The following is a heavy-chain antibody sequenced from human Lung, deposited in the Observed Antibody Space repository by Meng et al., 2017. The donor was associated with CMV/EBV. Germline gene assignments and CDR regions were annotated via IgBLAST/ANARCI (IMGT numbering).Heavy chain of an antibody. CDR2: IRSEGYGGTR. J-gene: IGHJ4*02. D-gene: IGHD5-18*01. CDR3: TTGGGGSHGYPYYFDY. V-gene: IGHV3-49*04. Sequence: SCTASGFNFVDYAMSWVRQAPGKGPEWLGFIRSEGYGGTREYAASVKGRFTISRDDSKSIDYLQMDSLNTENTALYYCTTGGGGSHGYPYYFDYXGQGXLVTVSS. CDR1: GFNFVDYA.